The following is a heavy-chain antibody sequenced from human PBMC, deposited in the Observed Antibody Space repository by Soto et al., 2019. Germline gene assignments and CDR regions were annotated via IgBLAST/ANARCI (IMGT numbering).Heavy chain of an antibody. CDR3: AKDTSSCPYYMDV. V-gene: IGHV3-23*01. D-gene: IGHD2-2*01. Sequence: EVQVLESGGGSVQPGGSLRLSCAASGFTFSNFAMSWVRHAPGKGLEWVSEITGSTGTTYYADSVKGRFIISRDNSKNTVHLQMNSLRAEDTAVYYCAKDTSSCPYYMDVWGKGTTVTVSS. J-gene: IGHJ6*03. CDR1: GFTFSNFA. CDR2: ITGSTGTT.